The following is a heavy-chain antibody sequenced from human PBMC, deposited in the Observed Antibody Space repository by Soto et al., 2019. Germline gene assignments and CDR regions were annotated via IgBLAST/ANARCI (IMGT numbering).Heavy chain of an antibody. CDR2: ISGSGDKT. D-gene: IGHD3-16*01. J-gene: IGHJ4*02. CDR3: ATRSISVWLEY. V-gene: IGHV3-23*01. Sequence: VGSLGLSCKASGFTFRSYAMSWVRHTPGKGLEWVSSISGSGDKTYYADSVKGRFTFSRDNSKNTLFLQMNNLRDEDTAVYYCATRSISVWLEYWGQG. CDR1: GFTFRSYA.